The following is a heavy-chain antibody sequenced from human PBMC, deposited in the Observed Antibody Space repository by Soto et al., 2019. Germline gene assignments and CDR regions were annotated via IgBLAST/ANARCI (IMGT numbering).Heavy chain of an antibody. Sequence: SETLSLTCAVYGGSFSGYYWSWIRQPPGKGLEWIGEINHSGSTNYNPSLKSRVTISVDTSKNQFSLKLSSVTAADTAVYYCARGLGCSSTSCLYKYGRYYYYYMDVWGKGTTVTVSS. CDR3: ARGLGCSSTSCLYKYGRYYYYYMDV. V-gene: IGHV4-34*01. CDR2: INHSGST. D-gene: IGHD2-2*01. J-gene: IGHJ6*03. CDR1: GGSFSGYY.